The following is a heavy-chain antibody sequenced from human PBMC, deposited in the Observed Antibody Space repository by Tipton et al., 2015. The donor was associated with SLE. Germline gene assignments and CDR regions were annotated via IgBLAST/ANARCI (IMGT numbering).Heavy chain of an antibody. V-gene: IGHV4-59*11. Sequence: TLSLTCTVSGGSISSHYWSWIRQPPGKGLEWIGYIYYSGSTNYNPSLKSRVTISVDTSKNQFSLKLSSVTAADTAVYYCARGPVGIPYYFDYWGQGTLVTVSS. CDR1: GGSISSHY. CDR2: IYYSGST. J-gene: IGHJ4*02. D-gene: IGHD7-27*01. CDR3: ARGPVGIPYYFDY.